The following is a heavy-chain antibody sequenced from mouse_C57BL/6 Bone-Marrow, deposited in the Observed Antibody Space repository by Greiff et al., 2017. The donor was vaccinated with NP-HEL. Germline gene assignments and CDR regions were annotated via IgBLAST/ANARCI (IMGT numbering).Heavy chain of an antibody. J-gene: IGHJ1*03. CDR3: ARKGLTTVVAHWYFDV. CDR1: GYTFTSYW. CDR2: IDPNSGGT. D-gene: IGHD1-1*01. Sequence: QVQLNQSGAELVKPGASVKLSCKASGYTFTSYWMHWVKQRPGRGLEWIGRIDPNSGGTKYNEKFKSKATLTVDKPSSTAYMQLSSLTSEDSAVYYCARKGLTTVVAHWYFDVWGTGTTVTVSS. V-gene: IGHV1-72*01.